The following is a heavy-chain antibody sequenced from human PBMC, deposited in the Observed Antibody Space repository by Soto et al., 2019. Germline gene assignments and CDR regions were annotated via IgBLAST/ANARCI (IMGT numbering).Heavy chain of an antibody. D-gene: IGHD3-9*01. CDR3: ARREGLATISYYFDC. CDR1: DDSISSDKYY. Sequence: SETLSLTCSVSDDSISSDKYYWGWIRQPPGKGLEWIGSIYYRGNAYYNPSLQTRVTISLDKSKSQFSLKLNSVTAADSAVYFCARREGLATISYYFDCWGPGALVTVAS. V-gene: IGHV4-39*01. J-gene: IGHJ4*02. CDR2: IYYRGNA.